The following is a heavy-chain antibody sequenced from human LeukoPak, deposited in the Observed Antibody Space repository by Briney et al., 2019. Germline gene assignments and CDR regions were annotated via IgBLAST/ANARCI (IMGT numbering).Heavy chain of an antibody. Sequence: PGGSLRLSCAASGFTFSNYNMNWVRQAPGKGLEWVSFISSSSSYVHYADSVKGRFTISRDNAENSVYLQMNSLRAEDTAVYYCARVVGATSFDYWGQGALVTVSS. V-gene: IGHV3-21*01. CDR1: GFTFSNYN. CDR3: ARVVGATSFDY. CDR2: ISSSSSYV. D-gene: IGHD1-26*01. J-gene: IGHJ4*02.